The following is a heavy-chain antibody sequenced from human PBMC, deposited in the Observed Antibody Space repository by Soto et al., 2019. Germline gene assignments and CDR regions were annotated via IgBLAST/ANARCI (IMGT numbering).Heavy chain of an antibody. CDR2: IVPMFGTS. J-gene: IGHJ4*02. D-gene: IGHD3-3*01. CDR3: NRGSEYDFWSGYL. CDR1: GGTSTRYA. Sequence: QERLVQSGAEVRKPGSSVKVSCKVTGGTSTRYAINWVRQAPGQGLEWMGGIVPMFGTSKYAQKFQGRATLTADTSTNRAYMELRSLRSDDTAVYYCNRGSEYDFWSGYLWGQGTLVSVSS. V-gene: IGHV1-69*06.